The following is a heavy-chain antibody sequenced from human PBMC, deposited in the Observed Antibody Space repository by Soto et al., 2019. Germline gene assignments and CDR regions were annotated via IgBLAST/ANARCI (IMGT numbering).Heavy chain of an antibody. V-gene: IGHV3-33*01. D-gene: IGHD6-19*01. J-gene: IGHJ4*02. CDR3: AREKGAVASFDC. CDR1: GFTFSSYG. Sequence: QVQLVESGGGVVQPGRSLRLSCAASGFTFSSYGMHWVRQAPGKGLEWVAVIWYDGSNKYYADSVKGRFTISRDNSKNTLYLQMNSLRAEDTAVYYCAREKGAVASFDCWGQGTLVTVSS. CDR2: IWYDGSNK.